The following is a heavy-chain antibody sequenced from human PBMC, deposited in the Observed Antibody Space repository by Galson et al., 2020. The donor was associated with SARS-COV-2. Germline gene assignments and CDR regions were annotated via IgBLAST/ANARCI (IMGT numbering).Heavy chain of an antibody. D-gene: IGHD6-13*01. CDR3: ARGGQSSSWTHRRYYYYYYMDV. CDR2: IGTAGDP. CDR1: GFTFSSSD. J-gene: IGHJ6*03. Sequence: GESLKISCAASGFTFSSSDMHWVRQATGKGLEWVSAIGTAGDPYYPGSVKGRFTISRENAKNSLYLQMNSLRAGDTAVYYCARGGQSSSWTHRRYYYYYYMDVWGKGTTVTVSS. V-gene: IGHV3-13*05.